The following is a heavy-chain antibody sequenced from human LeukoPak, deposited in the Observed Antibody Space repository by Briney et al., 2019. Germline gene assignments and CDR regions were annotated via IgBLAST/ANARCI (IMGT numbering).Heavy chain of an antibody. Sequence: SVKVSCKASGGTFSSYAISWVRQAPGQGLEWRGRIIPILGIGNYAQKFQGRVTITADKSTSTVYMELSSLRSEDTAVYYCARTAYCGGDCYSAWAFDIWGQGTMVTVSS. D-gene: IGHD2-21*02. J-gene: IGHJ3*02. CDR1: GGTFSSYA. V-gene: IGHV1-69*04. CDR2: IIPILGIG. CDR3: ARTAYCGGDCYSAWAFDI.